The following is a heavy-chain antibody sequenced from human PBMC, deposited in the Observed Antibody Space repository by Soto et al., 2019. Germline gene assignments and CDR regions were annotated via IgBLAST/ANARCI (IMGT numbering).Heavy chain of an antibody. CDR3: AKETTAAVGDYFAY. CDR2: IYYSGST. J-gene: IGHJ4*02. Sequence: SETLSLTCTVSGGSSSDSNDHWGWIRQSPGKGLEWIGSIYYSGSTYYNPPLKSRVTISVDKSKNQFSLKLSSVTAADTAVYYCAKETTAAVGDYFAYWGQGTPVTVSS. CDR1: GGSSSDSNDH. D-gene: IGHD6-13*01. V-gene: IGHV4-39*07.